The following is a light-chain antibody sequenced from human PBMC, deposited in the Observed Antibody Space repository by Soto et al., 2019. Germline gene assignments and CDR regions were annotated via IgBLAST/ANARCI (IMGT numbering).Light chain of an antibody. CDR1: QSVGSS. Sequence: EIVLTQSPATLSLSPGERATLSCRASQSVGSSLAWYQQKPCQAPRLLIYDASNRATGIPARFSGSGSGTDFTRTISSLEPEDFAVYYCQQRSNLPLTFRPGTKVDIK. J-gene: IGKJ3*01. CDR2: DAS. CDR3: QQRSNLPLT. V-gene: IGKV3-11*01.